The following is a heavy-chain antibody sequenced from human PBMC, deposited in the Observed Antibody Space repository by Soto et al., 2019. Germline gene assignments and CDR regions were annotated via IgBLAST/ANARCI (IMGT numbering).Heavy chain of an antibody. CDR3: ARGMWVGELSVPPY. D-gene: IGHD3-10*01. Sequence: EVQLVESGGGPGKPGGSLRISCAASGFSFRVYTMNWVRQAPGKGLEWVSSISSRSTYIYYADSVRGRFTISRDNAKNSLYLQMNSLRAVDMAVYYCARGMWVGELSVPPYWGQGTLVTVSS. V-gene: IGHV3-21*01. J-gene: IGHJ4*02. CDR1: GFSFRVYT. CDR2: ISSRSTYI.